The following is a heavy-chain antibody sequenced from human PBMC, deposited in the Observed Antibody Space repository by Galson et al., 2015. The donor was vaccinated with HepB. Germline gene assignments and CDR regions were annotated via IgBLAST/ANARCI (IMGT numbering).Heavy chain of an antibody. V-gene: IGHV4-30-2*01. CDR3: ARTVTNTNHFDS. CDR2: LYHTGST. D-gene: IGHD4-11*01. J-gene: IGHJ4*02. Sequence: PLSLPCGVSDDSIKTSSYSWSWIRQPPGKGLEWIGYLYHTGSTIYSPSLMTRVTISVDRSKQQFSLRLTSVTAADTAVYYCARTVTNTNHFDSWGQGALVTVSS. CDR1: DDSIKTSSYS.